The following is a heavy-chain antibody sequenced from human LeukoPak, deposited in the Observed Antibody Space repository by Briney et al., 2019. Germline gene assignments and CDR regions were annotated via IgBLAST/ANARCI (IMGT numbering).Heavy chain of an antibody. D-gene: IGHD1-26*01. V-gene: IGHV4-59*08. CDR3: AGSYNNAGYFYYGMDV. J-gene: IGHJ6*02. CDR1: GGSINTYY. CDR2: IYYSGST. Sequence: SETLSLTCTVSGGSINTYYWSWIRQPPGKGLEWICYIYYSGSTDYNPSLKSRVTISLDTSKNQFSLRLSSVTAADTAVYYCAGSYNNAGYFYYGMDVWGQGTTVTVSS.